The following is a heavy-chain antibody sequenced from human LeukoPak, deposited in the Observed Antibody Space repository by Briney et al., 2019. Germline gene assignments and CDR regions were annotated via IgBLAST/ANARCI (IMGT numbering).Heavy chain of an antibody. V-gene: IGHV1-2*02. CDR3: SRAADVVLVPPSDD. D-gene: IGHD2-8*02. J-gene: IGHJ4*02. Sequence: ASVKVSCRASGYTFIGYFMHWVRQAPGQGLEWVGWINPNSGDTNYAQKFKGRVTMTRDTSISAAYMELSSLRFDDTAVYYCSRAADVVLVPPSDDWGQGTLVTVSS. CDR2: INPNSGDT. CDR1: GYTFIGYF.